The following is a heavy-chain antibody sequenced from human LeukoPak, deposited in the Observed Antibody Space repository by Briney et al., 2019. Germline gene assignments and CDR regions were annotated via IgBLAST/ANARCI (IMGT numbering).Heavy chain of an antibody. V-gene: IGHV4-59*11. D-gene: IGHD2-2*01. J-gene: IGHJ5*02. CDR2: IYSSGST. Sequence: SETLSLTCTVSGGSISRHFWSWIRQPPGKGLEWIGHIYSSGSTNYNPSLKSRVTISVDTSRNQFSLNLPSVTAADTAVYYCARVSGIVVLPGAIPRNNWFDPWGQGTLVTISS. CDR3: ARVSGIVVLPGAIPRNNWFDP. CDR1: GGSISRHF.